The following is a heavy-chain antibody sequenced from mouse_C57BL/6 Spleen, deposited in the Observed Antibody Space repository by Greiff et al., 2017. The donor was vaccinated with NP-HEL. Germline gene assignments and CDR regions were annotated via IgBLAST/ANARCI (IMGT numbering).Heavy chain of an antibody. J-gene: IGHJ3*01. CDR1: GFTFSSYA. Sequence: EVHLVESGGGLVKPGGSLKLSCAASGFTFSSYAMSWVRQTPEKRLEWVATISDGGSYTYYPDNVKGRFTISRDNAKNNLYLQMSHLKSEDTAMYYCARETGPFAYWGQGTLVTVSA. V-gene: IGHV5-4*01. CDR3: ARETGPFAY. CDR2: ISDGGSYT.